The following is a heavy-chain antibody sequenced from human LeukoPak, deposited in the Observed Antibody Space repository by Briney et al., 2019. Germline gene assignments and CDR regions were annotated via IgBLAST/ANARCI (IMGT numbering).Heavy chain of an antibody. CDR1: GFTFSDYY. CDR3: ARGGYSSSWFSGDYYHYCMDV. CDR2: ISSSGSTI. V-gene: IGHV3-11*04. Sequence: GGSLRLSCAASGFTFSDYYMSWIRQAPGKGLEWVSYISSSGSTIYYADSVKGRFTISRDNAKNSLYLQMNSLRAEDTAVYYCARGGYSSSWFSGDYYHYCMDVWGKGTTVTVSS. J-gene: IGHJ6*03. D-gene: IGHD6-13*01.